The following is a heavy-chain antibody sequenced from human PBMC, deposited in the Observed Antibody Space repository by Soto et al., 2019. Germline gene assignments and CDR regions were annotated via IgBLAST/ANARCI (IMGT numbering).Heavy chain of an antibody. V-gene: IGHV3-23*01. CDR1: GFTFSSYA. D-gene: IGHD6-19*01. J-gene: IGHJ1*01. CDR3: AKGVPGIAVAGTGYFQH. Sequence: EVQLLESGGGLVQPGGSLRLSCAASGFTFSSYAMSWVRQAPGKGLEWVSGISGSGDSTYYADSVKGRFTISRDNSKNTLYLQMNSLRAGDTAVYYCAKGVPGIAVAGTGYFQHWGQGTLVTVSS. CDR2: ISGSGDST.